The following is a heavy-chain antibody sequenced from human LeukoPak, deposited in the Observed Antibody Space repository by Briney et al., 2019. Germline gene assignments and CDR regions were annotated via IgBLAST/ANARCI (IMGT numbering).Heavy chain of an antibody. CDR3: LEGRWLQLPYY. V-gene: IGHV4-39*01. CDR1: GGSISSSSSY. D-gene: IGHD5-24*01. J-gene: IGHJ4*02. CDR2: ISYSGST. Sequence: SETLSLTCTVSGGSISSSSSYWGWTRQPPGKGLEWIGSISYSGSTFYNPSLKSRVTISVDTSKNQFSLKLTSVTAADTAVYYRLEGRWLQLPYYWGQGTLVTVSS.